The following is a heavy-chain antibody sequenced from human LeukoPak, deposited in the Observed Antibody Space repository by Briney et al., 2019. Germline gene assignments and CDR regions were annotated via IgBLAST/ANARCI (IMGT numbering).Heavy chain of an antibody. CDR3: ASTRKLGEFYWTPYYYYGMDV. Sequence: SETLSLTCTVSGGSISSSSYYWGWIRQPPGKGLEWIGSIYYSGSTYYNPSLKNRVTISVDTSKNQFSLKLSSVTAADTAVYYCASTRKLGEFYWTPYYYYGMDVWGQGTTVTVSS. CDR1: GGSISSSSYY. CDR2: IYYSGST. V-gene: IGHV4-39*01. J-gene: IGHJ6*02. D-gene: IGHD3-10*01.